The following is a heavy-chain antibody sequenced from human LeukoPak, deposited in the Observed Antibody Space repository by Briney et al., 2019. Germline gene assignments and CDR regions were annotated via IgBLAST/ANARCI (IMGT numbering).Heavy chain of an antibody. CDR1: GFTFSSYA. J-gene: IGHJ6*03. V-gene: IGHV3-23*01. D-gene: IGHD2-8*01. CDR2: ISGSGGST. Sequence: GGSLRLSCAASGFTFSSYAMSWVRQAPGKGLEWVSAISGSGGSTYYADSVKGRFTISRDNSKNTLYLQMNSLRAEDTAVYYCARGGCISHYYYYMDVWGKGTTVTISS. CDR3: ARGGCISHYYYYMDV.